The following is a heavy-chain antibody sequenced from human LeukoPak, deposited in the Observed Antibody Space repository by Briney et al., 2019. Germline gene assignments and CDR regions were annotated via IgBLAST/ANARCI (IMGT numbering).Heavy chain of an antibody. V-gene: IGHV4-38-2*01. CDR1: GYSISSGYY. J-gene: IGHJ4*02. D-gene: IGHD3/OR15-3a*01. CDR3: ARRTSRILFDY. CDR2: IYHSGST. Sequence: SETLSLTCAVSGYSISSGYYWGWIRQPPGKGLEWIGSIYHSGSTYYNPSLKSRVTISVDTSKNQFSLKLSSVTAADTAVYYCARRTSRILFDYWGQGTLVTVSS.